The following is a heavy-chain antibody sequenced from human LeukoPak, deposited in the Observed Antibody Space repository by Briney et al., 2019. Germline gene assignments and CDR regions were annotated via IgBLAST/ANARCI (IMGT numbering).Heavy chain of an antibody. CDR3: ATQIRSGYYYYGMDV. J-gene: IGHJ6*02. CDR2: ISTYNGNT. D-gene: IGHD3-3*01. Sequence: ASVKVSCKASGYTFTSYGISWVRQAPGQGLEWMGWISTYNGNTNYAQKLQGRVTMTTDTSTTTAYMELRSLRSDDTAVYYCATQIRSGYYYYGMDVWGQGTTVTVSS. V-gene: IGHV1-18*01. CDR1: GYTFTSYG.